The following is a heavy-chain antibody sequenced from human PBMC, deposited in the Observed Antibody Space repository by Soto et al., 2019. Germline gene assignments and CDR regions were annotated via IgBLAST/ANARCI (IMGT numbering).Heavy chain of an antibody. J-gene: IGHJ5*02. D-gene: IGHD6-6*01. CDR3: ARDRKSIAARHNWFDP. CDR1: GYTFTSYG. V-gene: IGHV1-69*04. CDR2: IIPILGIA. Sequence: ASVKVSCKASGYTFTSYGISWVRQAPGQGLEWMGRIIPILGIANYAQKFQGRVTITADKSTSTAYMELSSLRSEDTAVYYCARDRKSIAARHNWFDPMGPGNPGHRLL.